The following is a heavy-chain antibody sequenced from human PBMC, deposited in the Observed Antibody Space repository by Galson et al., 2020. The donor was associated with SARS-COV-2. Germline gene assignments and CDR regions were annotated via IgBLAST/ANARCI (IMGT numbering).Heavy chain of an antibody. J-gene: IGHJ4*02. CDR3: ARDFGDYGFTY. V-gene: IGHV5-51*01. CDR2: IYPGNSNT. CDR1: GYSFTSYW. D-gene: IGHD4-17*01. Sequence: GESLKISCTGSGYSFTSYWIGWVRQMPGKGLEWMGFIYPGNSNTKFSPSFQGQVTISAEKSISTAYLQWSSLKASDTAMYYCARDFGDYGFTYWGQGTLVTVSS.